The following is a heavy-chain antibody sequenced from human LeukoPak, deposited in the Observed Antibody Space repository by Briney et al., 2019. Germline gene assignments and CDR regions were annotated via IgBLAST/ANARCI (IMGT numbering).Heavy chain of an antibody. Sequence: SETLSLTCDVSGGSITTYYWSWMRQPPGKGLEWIAYVHYSGTTKYNPSLNSRVAISADSSKNQFSLKLSSVTAADTAVYHCARWKIYYYGMDVWGQGTTVTVSS. J-gene: IGHJ6*02. D-gene: IGHD1-1*01. CDR1: GGSITTYY. V-gene: IGHV4-59*12. CDR2: VHYSGTT. CDR3: ARWKIYYYGMDV.